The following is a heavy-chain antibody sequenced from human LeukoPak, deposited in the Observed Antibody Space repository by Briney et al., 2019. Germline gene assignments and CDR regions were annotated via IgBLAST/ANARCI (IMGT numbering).Heavy chain of an antibody. V-gene: IGHV1-69*04. Sequence: SVKVSCKASGGTFSSYAISWVRQAPGQGLEWMGRIIPILGIANYAQKFQGRVTITADKSTSPAYMELSSLRSEDTAVYYCARPAAGLAYCGGDCYDYWGQGTLVTVSS. J-gene: IGHJ4*02. D-gene: IGHD2-21*02. CDR2: IIPILGIA. CDR1: GGTFSSYA. CDR3: ARPAAGLAYCGGDCYDY.